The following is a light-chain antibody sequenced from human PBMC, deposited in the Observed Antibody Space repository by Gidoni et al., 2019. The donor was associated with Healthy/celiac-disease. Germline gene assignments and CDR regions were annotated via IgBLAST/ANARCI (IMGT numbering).Light chain of an antibody. CDR1: TSVLYSSNNKNY. CDR3: QQYYSTPPT. V-gene: IGKV4-1*01. Sequence: DIVMTQSPDSLAVSLGERAPINCKSSTSVLYSSNNKNYLAWYQQKPGQPPKLLIYWASTREAGVPDRFSGSGSGTDFTLTISSLQAEDVAVYYCQQYYSTPPTFGPGTKVDIK. CDR2: WAS. J-gene: IGKJ3*01.